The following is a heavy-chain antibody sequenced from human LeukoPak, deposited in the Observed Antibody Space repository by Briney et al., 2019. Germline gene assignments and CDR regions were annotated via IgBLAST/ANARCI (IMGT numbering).Heavy chain of an antibody. CDR2: IKQDGSEK. V-gene: IGHV3-7*01. Sequence: GGSLRLSCAASGFTFSSYWMSWVRQAPVKGLEWVANIKQDGSEKYYVDSVKGRFTISRDNAKNSLYLQMNSLRAEDTAVYYCARGTGYSSSWYNYWGQGTLVTVSS. CDR3: ARGTGYSSSWYNY. D-gene: IGHD6-13*01. J-gene: IGHJ4*02. CDR1: GFTFSSYW.